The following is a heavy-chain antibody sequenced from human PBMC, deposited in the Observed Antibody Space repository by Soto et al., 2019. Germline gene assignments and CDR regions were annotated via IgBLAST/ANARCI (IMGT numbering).Heavy chain of an antibody. J-gene: IGHJ6*02. Sequence: QVQLVESGGGVVQPGRSLRLSCAASGFTFSSYAMHWVRQAPGKGLEWVAVISYDGSNKYYADSVKGRFTISRDNSKNTLYLQMNSLRAEDTAVYYCARDRLKYYYYGMDVWGQGTTVTVSS. CDR1: GFTFSSYA. V-gene: IGHV3-30-3*01. CDR3: ARDRLKYYYYGMDV. CDR2: ISYDGSNK.